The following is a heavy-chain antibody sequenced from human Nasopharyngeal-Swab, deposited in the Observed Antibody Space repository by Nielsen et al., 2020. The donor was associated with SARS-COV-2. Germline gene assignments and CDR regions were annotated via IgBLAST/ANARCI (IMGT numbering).Heavy chain of an antibody. D-gene: IGHD5-18*01. J-gene: IGHJ4*02. Sequence: SVKVSCRASGGTFNSYAISWVRQAPGQGLEWMGGIIPIFGTANYAQKFQGRVTITADESTSTAYMELSSLRSEDTAVYYYARVAPLGPAMATAHFDYWGQGTLVTVSS. CDR1: GGTFNSYA. CDR2: IIPIFGTA. CDR3: ARVAPLGPAMATAHFDY. V-gene: IGHV1-69*13.